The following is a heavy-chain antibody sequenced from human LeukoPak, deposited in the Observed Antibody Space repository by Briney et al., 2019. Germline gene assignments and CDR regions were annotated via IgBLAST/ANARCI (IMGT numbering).Heavy chain of an antibody. CDR2: ISVSGIDT. CDR3: AVVHNSAWFPNDY. Sequence: GGTLRLSCAASGFTFSTYAMTWVRQAPGKGLEWVSSISVSGIDTYYADSGNGRFTISRDNSNNTLYLQLNSLRAEDTAVYYCAVVHNSAWFPNDYWAQGTLVTFSS. CDR1: GFTFSTYA. D-gene: IGHD6-19*01. J-gene: IGHJ4*02. V-gene: IGHV3-23*01.